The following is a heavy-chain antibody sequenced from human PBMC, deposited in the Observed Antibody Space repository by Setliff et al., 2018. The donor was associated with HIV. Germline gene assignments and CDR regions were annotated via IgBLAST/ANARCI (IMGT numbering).Heavy chain of an antibody. D-gene: IGHD1-26*01. J-gene: IGHJ3*02. CDR2: IIPIVGQT. CDR1: GGTFGSYA. V-gene: IGHV1-69*10. Sequence: ASVKVSCKASGGTFGSYAIHWVRQAPGQGLEWMGGIIPIVGQTNYAQKFKGRFTITADTSTNTAFMELTSLTSEDTAFYYCARAYRPHALDIWGQGTMVTVSS. CDR3: ARAYRPHALDI.